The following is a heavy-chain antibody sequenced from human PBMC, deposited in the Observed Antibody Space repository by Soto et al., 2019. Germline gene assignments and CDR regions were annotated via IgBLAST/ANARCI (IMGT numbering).Heavy chain of an antibody. J-gene: IGHJ4*02. CDR1: GFSLSTSGVG. CDR3: AHRPSYCSGGSCYSGFDY. V-gene: IGHV2-5*02. D-gene: IGHD2-15*01. Sequence: QITLKESGPTLVKPTQTLTLTCTFSGFSLSTSGVGAGWIRQPPGKALEWLALIYWDDDKRYSPSLKSRLTITKDTSKNQVVRTMTNMDPVDTATYYCAHRPSYCSGGSCYSGFDYWGQGTLVTVSS. CDR2: IYWDDDK.